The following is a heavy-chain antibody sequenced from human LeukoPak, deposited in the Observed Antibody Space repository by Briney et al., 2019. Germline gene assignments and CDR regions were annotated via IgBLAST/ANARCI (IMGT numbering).Heavy chain of an antibody. J-gene: IGHJ4*02. Sequence: SETLSLTCAVYGGSFSGYYWSWIRQPPGKGLEWIGYSYYSGSTNYNPSLKSRVTISVDTSKNQFSLKLSSVTAADTAVYYCARDYGDYFDYWGQGTLVTVSS. CDR1: GGSFSGYY. D-gene: IGHD4-17*01. V-gene: IGHV4-59*01. CDR3: ARDYGDYFDY. CDR2: SYYSGST.